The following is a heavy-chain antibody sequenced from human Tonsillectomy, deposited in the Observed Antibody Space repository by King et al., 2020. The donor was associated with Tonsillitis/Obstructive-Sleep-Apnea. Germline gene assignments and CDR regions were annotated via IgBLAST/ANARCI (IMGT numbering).Heavy chain of an antibody. D-gene: IGHD3-16*02. CDR1: GYTFTSYD. CDR3: AMGRTHRWGGLSGTWFDP. V-gene: IGHV1-8*01. Sequence: VQLVESGAEVKKPGASVKVSCKASGYTFTSYDINWVRQATGQGLEWMGWMNPNSGNTGYAQKFQGRVTMTRDTSISTAYMELSSRRSEDTAVYYCAMGRTHRWGGLSGTWFDPWGQGTLVTVSS. CDR2: MNPNSGNT. J-gene: IGHJ5*02.